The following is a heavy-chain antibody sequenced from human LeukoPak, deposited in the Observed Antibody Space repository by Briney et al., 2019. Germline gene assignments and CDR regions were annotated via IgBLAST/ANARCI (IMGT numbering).Heavy chain of an antibody. Sequence: GGSLRLSCAASGFTFSDHHMDWVRQAPGKGLEWVSYISGRSESKSYADSVKGRFTISRDNAKNSLYLQMNSLRVEDTALYYCARPTGSYGFDIWGQGAMVTVSS. V-gene: IGHV3-48*01. CDR1: GFTFSDHH. CDR2: ISGRSESK. D-gene: IGHD4-17*01. CDR3: ARPTGSYGFDI. J-gene: IGHJ3*02.